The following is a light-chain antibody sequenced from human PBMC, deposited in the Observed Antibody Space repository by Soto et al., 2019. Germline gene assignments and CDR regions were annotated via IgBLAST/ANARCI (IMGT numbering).Light chain of an antibody. CDR3: QQYAGSPRT. CDR1: QNLGTLY. J-gene: IGKJ1*01. V-gene: IGKV3-20*01. CDR2: SAS. Sequence: EIVLTQSPGTLSLSPGERGTLSCRASQNLGTLYLAWFQQKSGQAPRLLIYSASRRATGIPDRFTGSGSGTGFTLTINRVEPEDFAVYFCQQYAGSPRTFGQGTKVDI.